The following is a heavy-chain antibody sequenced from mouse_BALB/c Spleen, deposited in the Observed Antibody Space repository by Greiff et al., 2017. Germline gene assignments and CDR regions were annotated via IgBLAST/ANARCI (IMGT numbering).Heavy chain of an antibody. Sequence: EVHLVESGGGLVQPGGSLKLSCAASGFTFSSYGMSWVRQTPDKRLELVATINSNGGSTYYPDSVKGRFTISRDNAKNTLYLQMSSLKSEDTAMYYCARHGKYYAMDYWGQGTSVTVSS. V-gene: IGHV5-6-3*01. J-gene: IGHJ4*01. D-gene: IGHD2-1*01. CDR1: GFTFSSYG. CDR3: ARHGKYYAMDY. CDR2: INSNGGST.